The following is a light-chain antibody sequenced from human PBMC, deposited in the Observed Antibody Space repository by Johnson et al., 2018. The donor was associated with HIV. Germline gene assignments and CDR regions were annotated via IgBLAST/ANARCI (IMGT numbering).Light chain of an antibody. CDR3: GTWGSSLSAGV. Sequence: QAVLTQPPSVSAAPGQKVTISCSGSSSNIGNNFVSWYQQLPGAAPKLLIYENNKRPSGIPDRFSGSKSGTSATLGITGLQTGDEADYYGGTWGSSLSAGVFGTGPKVTVL. CDR2: ENN. CDR1: SSNIGNNF. J-gene: IGLJ1*01. V-gene: IGLV1-51*02.